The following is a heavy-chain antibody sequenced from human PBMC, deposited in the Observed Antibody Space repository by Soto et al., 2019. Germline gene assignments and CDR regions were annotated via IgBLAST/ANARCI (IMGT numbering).Heavy chain of an antibody. Sequence: GGSLRLSCAASGFTFSSYAMHWVRQAPGKGLEWVAVISYDGSNKYYADSVKGRFTISRDNSKNTLYLQMNSLRAEDTAVYYCARDGGSYAFDIWGQGTMGTVSS. CDR1: GFTFSSYA. D-gene: IGHD1-26*01. CDR3: ARDGGSYAFDI. V-gene: IGHV3-30*04. J-gene: IGHJ3*02. CDR2: ISYDGSNK.